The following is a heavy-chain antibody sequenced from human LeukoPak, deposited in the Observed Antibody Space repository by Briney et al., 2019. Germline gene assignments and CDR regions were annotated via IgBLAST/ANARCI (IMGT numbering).Heavy chain of an antibody. CDR3: ARQYYYDSSGYYGVDY. V-gene: IGHV2-70*04. CDR1: GFSLSTSGMR. D-gene: IGHD3-22*01. Sequence: SGPTLVNPTQTLTLTCTFSGFSLSTSGMRVSWIRQPPGKALEWLARIDWDDDKFYSTSLKIRLTISKDTSKNQVVLTMTNMDPVDTATYYCARQYYYDSSGYYGVDYWGQGTLVTVSS. CDR2: IDWDDDK. J-gene: IGHJ4*02.